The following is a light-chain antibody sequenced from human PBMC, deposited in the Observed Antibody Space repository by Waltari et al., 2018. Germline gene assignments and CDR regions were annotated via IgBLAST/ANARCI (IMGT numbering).Light chain of an antibody. CDR3: QVWDSSGDPVI. CDR1: KTRRNI. Sequence: SYVLTQPPSPSAAPGQTAHITCGGNKTRRNIVHWYQQSPGQAPVLVVYDDRARPSGIPERFSGSNSGNTAALTISRVEAGDEADYFCQVWDSSGDPVIFGGGTKLTVL. J-gene: IGLJ2*01. CDR2: DDR. V-gene: IGLV3-21*02.